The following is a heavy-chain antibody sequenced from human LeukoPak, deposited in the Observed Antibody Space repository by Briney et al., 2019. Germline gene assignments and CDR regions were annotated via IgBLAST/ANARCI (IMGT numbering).Heavy chain of an antibody. CDR1: GYTFTGYY. V-gene: IGHV1-2*02. CDR3: ARDSGSGTQGDY. D-gene: IGHD3-10*01. CDR2: INPNSGGT. J-gene: IGHJ4*02. Sequence: GASVKVSCKASGYTFTGYYMHWVRQARGQGLEWMGWINPNSGGTNYAQKFQGRVTMTRDTSISTAYMELSRLRSDDTAVYYCARDSGSGTQGDYWGQGTLVTVSS.